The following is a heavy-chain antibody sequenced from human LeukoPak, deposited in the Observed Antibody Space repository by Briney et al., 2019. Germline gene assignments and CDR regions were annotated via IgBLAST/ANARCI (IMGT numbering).Heavy chain of an antibody. Sequence: SETLSLTCAVYGGSFSDYYWSWIRQPPGKGLEWIGEINHSESTNYNPSLKSRVSISVDTSKNQFSLKLSSVTAADTAVYYCARETIVVVTNWFDPWGQGTLVTGSS. V-gene: IGHV4-34*01. CDR2: INHSEST. CDR1: GGSFSDYY. D-gene: IGHD2-21*02. J-gene: IGHJ5*02. CDR3: ARETIVVVTNWFDP.